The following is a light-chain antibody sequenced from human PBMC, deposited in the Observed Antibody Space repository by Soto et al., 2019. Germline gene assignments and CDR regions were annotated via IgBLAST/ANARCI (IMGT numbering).Light chain of an antibody. V-gene: IGKV3-20*01. Sequence: EIVLTQSPGTLSLSPGERATLSCRASQSVSSSYLAWYQQKPGQAPRLLIYGASSRATGIPDRFSGSGSGTDFPLTISRLEPEDFAVDYCQQYGSSSRTFGQGTKVEIK. CDR1: QSVSSSY. CDR2: GAS. CDR3: QQYGSSSRT. J-gene: IGKJ1*01.